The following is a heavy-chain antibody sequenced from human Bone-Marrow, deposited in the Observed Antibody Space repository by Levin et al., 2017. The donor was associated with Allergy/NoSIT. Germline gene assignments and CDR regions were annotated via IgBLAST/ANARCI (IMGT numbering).Heavy chain of an antibody. CDR3: ARRGPNWGFFDY. D-gene: IGHD7-27*01. V-gene: IGHV3-23*01. CDR2: ITTTGDST. Sequence: GESLKISCAASGFTLSDHVLSWVRQAPGKGLEWVSAITTTGDSTYYADSVKGRFTISRDNSMNTLSLQMTSLRVEDTATYFCARRGPNWGFFDYWGKGTLVTVSS. J-gene: IGHJ4*02. CDR1: GFTLSDHV.